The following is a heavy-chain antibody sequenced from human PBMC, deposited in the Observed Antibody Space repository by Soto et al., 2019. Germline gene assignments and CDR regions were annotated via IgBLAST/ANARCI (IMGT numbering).Heavy chain of an antibody. CDR2: IYHIGSP. J-gene: IGHJ5*02. D-gene: IGHD6-19*01. V-gene: IGHV4-31*03. Sequence: QVQLQESGPGLVKPSQNLSLTCTVSGRSVSSGGYYRPWLRQHPGRGLEWIGYIYHIGSPYYNPALESRVTIPLDTSKNQFSRNLTSVTAADTAIYYCVRDRAMASSGHWFYTWGQGTLVTVSS. CDR3: VRDRAMASSGHWFYT. CDR1: GRSVSSGGYY.